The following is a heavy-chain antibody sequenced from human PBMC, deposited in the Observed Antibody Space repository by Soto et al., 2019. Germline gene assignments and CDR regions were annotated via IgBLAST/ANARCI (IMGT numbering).Heavy chain of an antibody. Sequence: SVKVSCKASGGISTSHSISWIRQAPGQGLQWMGGIIPLFGRGNHAQQFQDRLTITADKSTSTVYMELGSLRLTDTAVYYCASDMDYYHYYGMDVWGQGTTVTVS. CDR2: IIPLFGRG. D-gene: IGHD3-10*01. J-gene: IGHJ6*02. CDR1: GGISTSHS. V-gene: IGHV1-69*06. CDR3: ASDMDYYHYYGMDV.